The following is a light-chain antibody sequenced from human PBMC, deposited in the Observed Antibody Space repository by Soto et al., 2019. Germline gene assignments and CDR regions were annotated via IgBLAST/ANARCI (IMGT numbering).Light chain of an antibody. Sequence: EIVLTQSPATLSLSPGERATLSCRASQSVSSYLAWYQQKPGQAPRLLIYGASTRATGIPARFSGSGSGTEFTLTISSLQSEDLAVYYCQQYYNWPWTFGQGTKVDNK. V-gene: IGKV3-15*01. J-gene: IGKJ1*01. CDR1: QSVSSY. CDR3: QQYYNWPWT. CDR2: GAS.